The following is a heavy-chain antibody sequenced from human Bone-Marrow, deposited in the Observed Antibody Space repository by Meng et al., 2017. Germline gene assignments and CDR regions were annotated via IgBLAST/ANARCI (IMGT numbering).Heavy chain of an antibody. CDR2: IYYSGST. CDR1: GGSISSSSYY. D-gene: IGHD3-22*01. Sequence: SETLSLTGTVPGGSISSSSYYWGWIRQPPGKGREWIGSIYYSGSTYYNPSLKSRVTISVDTSKNQFSLKLSSVTAADTAVYYCARENGLTYYYDSSGFVTGGFDYWGQGTLVTVSS. J-gene: IGHJ4*02. V-gene: IGHV4-39*07. CDR3: ARENGLTYYYDSSGFVTGGFDY.